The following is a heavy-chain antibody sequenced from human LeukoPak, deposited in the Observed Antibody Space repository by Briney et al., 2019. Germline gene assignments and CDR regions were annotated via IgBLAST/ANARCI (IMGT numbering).Heavy chain of an antibody. V-gene: IGHV3-66*02. J-gene: IGHJ5*02. Sequence: GGSLRLSCAASGFTVSSNYMSWVRQAPGKGLEWVSVIYSGGSTYYADSVKGRFTISRDNSKNTLYLQMNSLRAEDTAVYYCAREGAGWYQLPHHNYNWFDPWGQGTLVTVSS. CDR1: GFTVSSNY. CDR3: AREGAGWYQLPHHNYNWFDP. D-gene: IGHD2-2*01. CDR2: IYSGGST.